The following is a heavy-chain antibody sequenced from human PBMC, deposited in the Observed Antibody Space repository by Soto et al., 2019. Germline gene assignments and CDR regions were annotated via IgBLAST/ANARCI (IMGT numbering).Heavy chain of an antibody. J-gene: IGHJ4*02. D-gene: IGHD6-6*01. Sequence: PGGSLRLSCATSGFIFRIYNMSWVRQAPGKGLEWVSGISPTGGTRYYADSVKGRFTISRDKNGHTLCLTLNILRVDDTAIYYCAKLGPELSTSTRYFDSRRQRDLVTVSS. V-gene: IGHV3-23*01. CDR1: GFIFRIYN. CDR2: ISPTGGTR. CDR3: AKLGPELSTSTRYFDS.